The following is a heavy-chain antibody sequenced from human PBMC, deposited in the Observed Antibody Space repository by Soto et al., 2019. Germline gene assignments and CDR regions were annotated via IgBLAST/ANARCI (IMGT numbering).Heavy chain of an antibody. Sequence: QVQLVQSGAEVRKPGASVKVSCKASGYTFTDYYMHWGRQAPGQGLEWMGWINPKTGGTNSVQKFQGRATMTRDTSITTAYMELSRLRSDDTAVYYCARDFLGSDYFDSWGQGTLVTVSS. CDR3: ARDFLGSDYFDS. CDR2: INPKTGGT. D-gene: IGHD3-3*01. CDR1: GYTFTDYY. V-gene: IGHV1-2*02. J-gene: IGHJ4*02.